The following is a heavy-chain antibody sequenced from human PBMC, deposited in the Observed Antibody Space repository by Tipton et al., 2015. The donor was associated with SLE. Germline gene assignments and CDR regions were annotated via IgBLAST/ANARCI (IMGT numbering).Heavy chain of an antibody. D-gene: IGHD4-23*01. J-gene: IGHJ2*01. CDR1: GFRFADNG. Sequence: GSLRLSCAASGFRFADNGMSWVRQVPGKGLEWVSGINWNGGSTGYADSVKGRITISRDNAKNSLYLQMNSLRDEDTAMYFCARVVGGNSGWYFDLWGRGTLVTVSS. CDR2: INWNGGST. CDR3: ARVVGGNSGWYFDL. V-gene: IGHV3-20*04.